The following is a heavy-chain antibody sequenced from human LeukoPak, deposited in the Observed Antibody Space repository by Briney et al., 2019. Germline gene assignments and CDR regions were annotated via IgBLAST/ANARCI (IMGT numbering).Heavy chain of an antibody. V-gene: IGHV3-30-3*01. CDR3: AKDLQRMVGATPADY. CDR2: ISYDGSNK. D-gene: IGHD1-26*01. CDR1: GFTFSSYA. J-gene: IGHJ4*02. Sequence: SGGSLRLSCAASGFTFSSYAMHWVRKAPGTGLEWVGVISYDGSNKYYADSVKGRFTISRDNSKNTLYLQMNSLRAEDTAVYYCAKDLQRMVGATPADYWGQGTLVTVSS.